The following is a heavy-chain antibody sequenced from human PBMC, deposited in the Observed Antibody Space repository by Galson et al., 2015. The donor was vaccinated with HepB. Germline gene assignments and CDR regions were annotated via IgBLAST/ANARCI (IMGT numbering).Heavy chain of an antibody. CDR1: GGSISSSSYY. V-gene: IGHV4-39*01. D-gene: IGHD2-21*01. CDR3: ARGRPYSPFGY. Sequence: SETLSLTCTVSGGSISSSSYYWGWIRQPPGKGLEWIGSIYYSGSTYYNPSLKSRVTISVDTSKNQFSLKLSSVTAADTAVYYCARGRPYSPFGYWGQGTLVTVSS. J-gene: IGHJ4*02. CDR2: IYYSGST.